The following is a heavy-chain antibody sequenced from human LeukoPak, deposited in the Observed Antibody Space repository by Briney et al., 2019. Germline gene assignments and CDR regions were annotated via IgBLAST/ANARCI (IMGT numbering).Heavy chain of an antibody. CDR1: GLTFSSYA. CDR2: ISGSGGST. J-gene: IGHJ4*02. D-gene: IGHD6-19*01. V-gene: IGHV3-23*01. Sequence: PGGSLRLSCAASGLTFSSYAMSWVRQAPGKGLEWVSAISGSGGSTYYADSVKGRFTISRDNSKNTLYLQMNSLRAEDTAVYYCAKDLSSIAVAGTRFDYWGQGTLVTVSS. CDR3: AKDLSSIAVAGTRFDY.